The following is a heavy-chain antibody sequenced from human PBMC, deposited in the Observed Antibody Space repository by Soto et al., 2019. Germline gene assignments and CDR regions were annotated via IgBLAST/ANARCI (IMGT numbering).Heavy chain of an antibody. J-gene: IGHJ5*02. D-gene: IGHD2-8*02. CDR3: ARQASYWHGGGGWFDP. CDR2: IGTQHDT. Sequence: EVQLVESGGGLVQPGGSLRLSCAASGFTFSAYDMHWVRQATGKGLEWVAAIGTQHDTYYPDSVKGRFTISRENAKNSLYLQMNSLRAGDTALYYCARQASYWHGGGGWFDPWGQGTLVTVSS. V-gene: IGHV3-13*01. CDR1: GFTFSAYD.